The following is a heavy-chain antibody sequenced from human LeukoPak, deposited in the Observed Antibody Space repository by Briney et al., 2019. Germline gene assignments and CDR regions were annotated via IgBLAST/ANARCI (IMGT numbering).Heavy chain of an antibody. Sequence: ASVKVSCKASGGTFSSYAISWVRQAPGQGLEWMGGIIPIFGTANYAQKFQGRVTITADESTSTAYMELSSLRSEDTAVYYCARPNSGYDFVPYGMVVWGQGTTVTVSS. J-gene: IGHJ6*02. D-gene: IGHD5-12*01. V-gene: IGHV1-69*13. CDR2: IIPIFGTA. CDR3: ARPNSGYDFVPYGMVV. CDR1: GGTFSSYA.